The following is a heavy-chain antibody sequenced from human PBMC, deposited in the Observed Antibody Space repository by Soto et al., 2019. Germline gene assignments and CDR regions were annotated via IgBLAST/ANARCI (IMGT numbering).Heavy chain of an antibody. J-gene: IGHJ3*02. V-gene: IGHV1-18*01. Sequence: QVQLVQSGPEVKKPGASVTLSCKASGYNFNNYGISWVRQAPGQGLEWMGWISGNNGNTKYGQKFQGRVSLTTDSSTSTAYMEMRSLRSDDTADYYCVRRVVTTLDEAFDIWGPGTRVTVSS. CDR1: GYNFNNYG. CDR3: VRRVVTTLDEAFDI. D-gene: IGHD2-21*02. CDR2: ISGNNGNT.